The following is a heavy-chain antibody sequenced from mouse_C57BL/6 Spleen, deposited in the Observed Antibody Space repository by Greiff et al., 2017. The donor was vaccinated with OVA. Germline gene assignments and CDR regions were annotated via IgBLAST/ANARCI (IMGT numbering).Heavy chain of an antibody. CDR1: GYTFTSYW. J-gene: IGHJ2*01. V-gene: IGHV1-50*01. CDR3: ARPIDSSGYVDY. CDR2: IDPSDSYT. D-gene: IGHD3-2*02. Sequence: QVHVKQPGAELVKPGASVKLSCKASGYTFTSYWMQWVKQRPGQGLEWIGEIDPSDSYTNYNQKFKGKATLTVDTSSSTAYMQLSSLTSEDSAVYYCARPIDSSGYVDYWGQGTTLTVSS.